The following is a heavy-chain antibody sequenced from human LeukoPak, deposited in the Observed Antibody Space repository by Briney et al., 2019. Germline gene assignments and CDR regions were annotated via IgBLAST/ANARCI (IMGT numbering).Heavy chain of an antibody. V-gene: IGHV3-30*02. D-gene: IGHD6-13*01. J-gene: IGHJ4*02. CDR3: AKPPYSSSWYFDY. CDR2: IRYDGSNK. CDR1: GFTFRSYS. Sequence: GGSLRLSCAASGFTFRSYSMHWVRQAPGKGLEWVAFIRYDGSNKYYADSVKGRFTISRDNSKSTLYLQMNSLRAEDTAVYYCAKPPYSSSWYFDYWGQGTLVTVSS.